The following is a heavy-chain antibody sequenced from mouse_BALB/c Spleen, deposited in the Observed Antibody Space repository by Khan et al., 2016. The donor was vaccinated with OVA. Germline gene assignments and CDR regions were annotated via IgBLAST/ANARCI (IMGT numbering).Heavy chain of an antibody. D-gene: IGHD3-2*02. J-gene: IGHJ3*01. CDR3: SRSGYGFGAY. CDR2: INTGRGDT. V-gene: IGHV1-54*01. CDR1: GYAFTDYL. Sequence: QVQLQQSGAELVRPGTSVKMSCKASGYAFTDYLIEWLKQRPGQGLERTGLINTGRGDTKYNEKCKEKATLTATKSSRTAYMPLTSLTSDDSAFYFCSRSGYGFGAYWGPGIRVTVSA.